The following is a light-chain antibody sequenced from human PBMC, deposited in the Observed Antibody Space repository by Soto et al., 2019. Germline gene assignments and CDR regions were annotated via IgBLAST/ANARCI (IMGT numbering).Light chain of an antibody. J-gene: IGLJ1*01. CDR2: DVS. CDR3: SSYTSSSTSV. Sequence: QSALTQPASVSGSPGQSITISCTGTSSDVGGYHYVSWYQQHPGKAPKLMIYDVSNRPSGVSNRFSGSKSGNTASLTISGLQAEDEADYYCSSYTSSSTSVFGTGTKLTVL. V-gene: IGLV2-14*01. CDR1: SSDVGGYHY.